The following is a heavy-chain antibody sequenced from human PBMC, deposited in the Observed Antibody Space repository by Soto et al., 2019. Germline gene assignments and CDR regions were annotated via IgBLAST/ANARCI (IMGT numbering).Heavy chain of an antibody. V-gene: IGHV3-23*01. CDR2: INRSGGTT. CDR1: GFPFSQYA. CDR3: AKDRDGGVYFGIIFDY. D-gene: IGHD2-8*02. Sequence: LRLSCSGSGFPFSQYAMNWFRQAPVKGLEWVSSINRSGGTTYYADSVKGRFTISRDNANNTRYLQMNSLRAEDTAVYYCAKDRDGGVYFGIIFDYWGQGTMVTVSS. J-gene: IGHJ4*02.